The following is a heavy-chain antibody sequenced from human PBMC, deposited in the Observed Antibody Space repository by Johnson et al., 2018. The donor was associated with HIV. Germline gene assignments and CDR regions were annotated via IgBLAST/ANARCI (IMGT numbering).Heavy chain of an antibody. CDR3: ASSSVVDDAFDI. V-gene: IGHV3-30*04. CDR2: ISYDGSNK. J-gene: IGHJ3*02. CDR1: GFTFSSHA. D-gene: IGHD2-15*01. Sequence: QVQLVESGGGVVQPGRSLRLSCAASGFTFSSHAMHWVRQAPGKGLEWVAVISYDGSNKYYADSVKGRFTISRDNSKNTLYLQMNSLRAEDTAVYYCASSSVVDDAFDIWGQGTMVTVSS.